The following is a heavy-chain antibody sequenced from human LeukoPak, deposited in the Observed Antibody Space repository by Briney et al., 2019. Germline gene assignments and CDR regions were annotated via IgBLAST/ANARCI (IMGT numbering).Heavy chain of an antibody. CDR1: GFTFSSYS. D-gene: IGHD5-12*01. J-gene: IGHJ4*02. CDR2: ISSSSSYI. V-gene: IGHV3-21*04. CDR3: ARAVGSGYDKSPYYFDY. Sequence: GGSLRLSCAASGFTFSSYSMNWVRQAPGKGLEWVSSISSSSSYIYYADSVKGRFTISRDNAKNSLYLQMSSLRAEDTAVYYCARAVGSGYDKSPYYFDYWGQGTLVTVSS.